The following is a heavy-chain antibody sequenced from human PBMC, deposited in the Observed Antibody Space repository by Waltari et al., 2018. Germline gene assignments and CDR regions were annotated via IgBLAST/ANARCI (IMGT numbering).Heavy chain of an antibody. CDR2: ISWNSGSI. D-gene: IGHD3-22*01. CDR1: GFTFADYA. J-gene: IGHJ4*02. Sequence: VQLVESGGGLVQPGRSLRLSCAASGFTFADYAMPWVRQAPGKGLEGVSGISWNSGSIGYADSVKGRFTISRDNAKNSLYLQMNSLRAEDTALYYCAKRAYDSSGPLDDWGQGTLVTVSS. CDR3: AKRAYDSSGPLDD. V-gene: IGHV3-9*01.